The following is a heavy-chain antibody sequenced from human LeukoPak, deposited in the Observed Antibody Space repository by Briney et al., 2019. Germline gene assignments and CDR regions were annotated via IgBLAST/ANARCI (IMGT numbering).Heavy chain of an antibody. CDR2: ISSSGTTI. Sequence: GGSLRLSCAASGITFSRYTMNWVRQAPGKGLEWVSFISSSGTTIYYADSVKGRFTISRDNSKNTLYLQMNSLRAEDTAVYYCARPDFNYDILTGFDYWGQGTLVTVSS. CDR3: ARPDFNYDILTGFDY. V-gene: IGHV3-48*01. CDR1: GITFSRYT. D-gene: IGHD3-9*01. J-gene: IGHJ4*02.